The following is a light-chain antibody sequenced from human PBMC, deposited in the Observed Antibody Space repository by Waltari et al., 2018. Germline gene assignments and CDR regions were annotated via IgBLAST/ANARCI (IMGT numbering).Light chain of an antibody. CDR1: ESVSRY. J-gene: IGKJ4*01. CDR2: EAS. V-gene: IGKV3-11*01. CDR3: QHRSDWPLT. Sequence: IVLTQSPATLSLSPGERATLSCRASESVSRYLAWYQQKPGQAPRLLIYEASNRATDIPARFSGSGSGTDFTLTISSLEPEDFAVYYCQHRSDWPLTFGGGTKVEIK.